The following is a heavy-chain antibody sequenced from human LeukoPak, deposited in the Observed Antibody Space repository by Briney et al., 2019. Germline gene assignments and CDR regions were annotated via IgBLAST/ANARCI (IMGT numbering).Heavy chain of an antibody. CDR3: ARGGYDSSGYNHYWYFDL. CDR1: GGSISSGGYF. V-gene: IGHV4-30-2*01. Sequence: SQTLSLTCAVSGGSISSGGYFWSWIRQPPGKGLEWIGYIYHSGSTYYNPSLKSRVTISVDRSKNQFSLKLSSVTAADTAVYYCARGGYDSSGYNHYWYFDLWGRGTLVTVSS. CDR2: IYHSGST. D-gene: IGHD3-22*01. J-gene: IGHJ2*01.